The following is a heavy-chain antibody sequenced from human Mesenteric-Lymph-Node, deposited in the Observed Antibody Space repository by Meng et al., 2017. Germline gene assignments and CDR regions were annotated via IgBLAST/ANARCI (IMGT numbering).Heavy chain of an antibody. Sequence: VRLVPVGVGVKKPGASGKVSCKASGYSFTHHGITWVRQAPGQGLEWMGWISGYNGNTHYAQKLQGRVTMTTDRPTATAYMELRNLRSDDTGVYYCAKGTPGRRYAENWGQGTLVTVSS. D-gene: IGHD3-10*01. CDR1: GYSFTHHG. V-gene: IGHV1-18*04. J-gene: IGHJ4*02. CDR2: ISGYNGNT. CDR3: AKGTPGRRYAEN.